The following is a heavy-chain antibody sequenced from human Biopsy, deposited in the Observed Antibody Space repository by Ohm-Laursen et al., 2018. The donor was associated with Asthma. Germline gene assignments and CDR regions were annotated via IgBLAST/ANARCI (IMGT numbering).Heavy chain of an antibody. J-gene: IGHJ4*02. V-gene: IGHV3-9*01. CDR2: VSWNSGSI. CDR1: GFTFGDYW. D-gene: IGHD6-13*01. Sequence: RSLRLSCTASGFTFGDYWMSWVRQAPGKGLEWVSGVSWNSGSIDYADSVKGRFTISRDNAKNSLYLQMNSLRGADTALYYCVKDIRLQLWGFDSWGQGALVTVSS. CDR3: VKDIRLQLWGFDS.